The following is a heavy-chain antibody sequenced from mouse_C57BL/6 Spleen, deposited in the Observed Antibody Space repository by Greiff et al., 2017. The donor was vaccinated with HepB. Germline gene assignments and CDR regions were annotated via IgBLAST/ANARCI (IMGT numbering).Heavy chain of an antibody. CDR1: GYTFTSYW. Sequence: VQLQQPGAELVKPGASVKLSCKASGYTFTSYWMQWVKQRPGQGLEWIGEIDPSDSYTNYNQKFKGKATLTVDTSSSTAYMQLSSLTSEDSAVYYCARNSNYSFDYWGQGTTLTVSS. V-gene: IGHV1-50*01. J-gene: IGHJ2*01. CDR3: ARNSNYSFDY. CDR2: IDPSDSYT. D-gene: IGHD2-5*01.